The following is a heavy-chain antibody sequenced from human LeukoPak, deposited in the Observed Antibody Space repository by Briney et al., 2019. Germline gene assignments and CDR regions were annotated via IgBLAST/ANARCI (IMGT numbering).Heavy chain of an antibody. J-gene: IGHJ4*02. V-gene: IGHV4-61*02. CDR2: IYTSGNT. CDR1: GGSISSGTYY. Sequence: SETLSLTCTVSGGSISSGTYYWSWIRQPAGTGLEWIGRIYTSGNTNYSPSLASRVTMSRDTSKNQISLNLSSVTAADTAVYYCAIFASGGSRIDSWGQGTLVTVSS. D-gene: IGHD2-15*01. CDR3: AIFASGGSRIDS.